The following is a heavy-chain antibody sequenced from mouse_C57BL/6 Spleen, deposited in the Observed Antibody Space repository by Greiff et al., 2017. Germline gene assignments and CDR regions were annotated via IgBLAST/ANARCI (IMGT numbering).Heavy chain of an antibody. V-gene: IGHV1-69*01. CDR3: ARGGDNWVDY. Sequence: QVQLQQPGAELVMPGASVKLSCKASGYTFTSYWMHWVKQRPGQGLEWIGEIDPSDSYTNYNQKFKGKSTLTVDKSSSTAYMQLSSLTSEDSAVXYCARGGDNWVDYWGQGTTLTVSS. D-gene: IGHD4-1*01. J-gene: IGHJ2*01. CDR2: IDPSDSYT. CDR1: GYTFTSYW.